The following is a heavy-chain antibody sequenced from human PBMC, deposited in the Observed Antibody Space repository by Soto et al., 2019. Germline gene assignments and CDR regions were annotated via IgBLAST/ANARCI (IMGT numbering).Heavy chain of an antibody. CDR1: GFTFNSYS. V-gene: IGHV3-48*01. J-gene: IGHJ4*02. Sequence: GGSLRLSCAASGFTFNSYSMNWVRQAPGKGLEWVSYISSGSSTIYYADSVKGRFTISRDNAKNSLYLQMNSLRAEDTAVYYCARDGTFLDYRGQRTPVTVSS. CDR2: ISSGSSTI. CDR3: ARDGTFLDY.